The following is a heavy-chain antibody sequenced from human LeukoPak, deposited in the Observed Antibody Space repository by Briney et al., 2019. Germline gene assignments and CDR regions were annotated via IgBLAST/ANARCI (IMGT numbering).Heavy chain of an antibody. V-gene: IGHV4-59*01. CDR2: IYYSGST. Sequence: PSETLSLTCTGSGGSISSYYWSWIRQPPGKGLEWIGYIYYSGSTNYNPSLKSRVTISVDTSKNQFSLKLSSVTAADTAVYYCARSVEGYCSGGSCYSYYYYMDVWGKGTTVTVSS. CDR1: GGSISSYY. D-gene: IGHD2-15*01. J-gene: IGHJ6*03. CDR3: ARSVEGYCSGGSCYSYYYYMDV.